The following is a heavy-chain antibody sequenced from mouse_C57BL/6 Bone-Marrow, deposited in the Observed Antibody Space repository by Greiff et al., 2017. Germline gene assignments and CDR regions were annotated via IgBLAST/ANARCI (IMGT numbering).Heavy chain of an antibody. CDR1: GFTFSSYA. Sequence: EVHLVESGGGLVKPGGSLKLSCAASGFTFSSYAMSWVRQTPEKRLEWVATISDGGSYTYYPDNVKGRFTISRDNAKNNLYLQMSHLKSEDTAMYYCAPYDYYAMDYWGQGTSVTVSS. V-gene: IGHV5-4*01. D-gene: IGHD6-5*01. CDR3: APYDYYAMDY. J-gene: IGHJ4*01. CDR2: ISDGGSYT.